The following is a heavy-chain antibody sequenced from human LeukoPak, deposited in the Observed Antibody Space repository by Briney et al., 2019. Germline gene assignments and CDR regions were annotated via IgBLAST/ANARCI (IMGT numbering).Heavy chain of an antibody. CDR3: AAISLDGRGDLFDP. Sequence: PSETLSLTCTVSGGSISSYYWHWIRQPATKGLEWIGRIYASGSTNYNPSLNSRVTMSVDTSKNQFSLKLSSLTAADTAMYYCAAISLDGRGDLFDPWGQGTLVAVSS. CDR1: GGSISSYY. V-gene: IGHV4-4*07. D-gene: IGHD3-10*02. J-gene: IGHJ5*02. CDR2: IYASGST.